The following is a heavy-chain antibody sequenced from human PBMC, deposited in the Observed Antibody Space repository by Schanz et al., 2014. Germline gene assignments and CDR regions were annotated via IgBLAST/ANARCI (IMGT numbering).Heavy chain of an antibody. Sequence: VQLVESGGGVVQPGGSLRLSCAASGFTFSNFGMHWVRQAPGKGLEWVSVIYSDGRTYYGDSVKGRFTISRDNSKNTLYLQMNSLRDEDTAMYYCAKRCSSTSCSHGAFDIWGQGTMVTVSS. V-gene: IGHV3-NL1*01. J-gene: IGHJ3*02. D-gene: IGHD2-2*01. CDR2: IYSDGRT. CDR1: GFTFSNFG. CDR3: AKRCSSTSCSHGAFDI.